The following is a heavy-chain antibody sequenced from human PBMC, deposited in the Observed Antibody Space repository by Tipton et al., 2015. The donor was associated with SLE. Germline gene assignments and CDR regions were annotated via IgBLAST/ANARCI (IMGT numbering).Heavy chain of an antibody. V-gene: IGHV4-39*07. CDR2: IYYSGST. CDR1: NGSISSSPYY. J-gene: IGHJ6*03. CDR3: ARGPYYYMDV. Sequence: LRLSCTVSNGSISSSPYYWGWIRQSPGKGLEWVGSIYYSGSTYYNPSLKSRVTISVDTSRNQRSLNLTSVTAADTAVYYCARGPYYYMDVWGKGTTVTVSS.